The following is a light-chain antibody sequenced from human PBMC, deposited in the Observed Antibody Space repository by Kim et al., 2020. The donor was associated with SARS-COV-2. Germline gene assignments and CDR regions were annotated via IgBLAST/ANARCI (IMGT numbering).Light chain of an antibody. CDR1: NNDVGGYDY. J-gene: IGLJ2*01. CDR2: DVT. CDR3: SSYAGSYTLL. Sequence: GQSVTISCTGTNNDVGGYDYVSWYQQHPGKAPKLMIYDVTMRPSGVPDRFSGSKSGNTASLTISGLRAEDEADYYCSSYAGSYTLLFGGGTQLTVL. V-gene: IGLV2-11*03.